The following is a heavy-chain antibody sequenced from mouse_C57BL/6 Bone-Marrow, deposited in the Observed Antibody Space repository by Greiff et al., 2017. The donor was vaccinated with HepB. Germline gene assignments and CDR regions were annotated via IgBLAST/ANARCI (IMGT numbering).Heavy chain of an antibody. Sequence: EVHLVESGGGLVKPGGSLKLSCAASGFTLSSYTMSWVRKTPEKRLEWVATISGGGGNTYYPDSVKGRFTISRDNATNTLYLQMSSLRYEDTALYYCARDGYYPYYFDYWGQGTTLTVSS. J-gene: IGHJ2*01. D-gene: IGHD2-3*01. CDR2: ISGGGGNT. CDR1: GFTLSSYT. V-gene: IGHV5-9*01. CDR3: ARDGYYPYYFDY.